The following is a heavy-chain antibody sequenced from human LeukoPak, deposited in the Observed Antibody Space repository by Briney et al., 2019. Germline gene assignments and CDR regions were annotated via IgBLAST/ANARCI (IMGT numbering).Heavy chain of an antibody. Sequence: SETLSLTCAVSGGSISSGGYSWSWIRQPPGKGLEWIGYIYHSGSTHYNPSLKSRVTISVDRSKNQFSLKLSSVTAADTAVYYCARGRHGGSLEHWGQGTLVTVSS. CDR1: GGSISSGGYS. V-gene: IGHV4-30-2*01. D-gene: IGHD1/OR15-1a*01. J-gene: IGHJ4*02. CDR2: IYHSGST. CDR3: ARGRHGGSLEH.